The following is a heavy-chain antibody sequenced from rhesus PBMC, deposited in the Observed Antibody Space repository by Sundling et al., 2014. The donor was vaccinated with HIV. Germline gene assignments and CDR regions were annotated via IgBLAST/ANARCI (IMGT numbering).Heavy chain of an antibody. D-gene: IGHD2-15*01. V-gene: IGHV4-106*01. CDR1: GGSISGDYG. CDR2: IYGSGGNT. CDR3: ARSPGSTYKFDY. Sequence: QVQLQESGPAVVKPSETLSLTCAVSGGSISGDYGRGWIRQPPGKELEWIGSIYGSGGNTYYSSSLKSRITISRDTSKNQFSLKLTTVTAADTAVYYCARSPGSTYKFDYWGQGVLVTVSS. J-gene: IGHJ4*01.